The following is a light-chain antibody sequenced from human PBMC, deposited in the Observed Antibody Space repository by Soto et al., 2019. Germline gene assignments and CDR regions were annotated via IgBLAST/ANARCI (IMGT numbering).Light chain of an antibody. J-gene: IGKJ4*01. CDR1: QSISSW. Sequence: DIQMTQSPSTLSASVGDRVTITCRASQSISSWLDWYQQKPGKAPKLLIYKASSLESGIPSRFSGSGSGTEFILTITSLQPADFVTYYCQQYNNYPLTFGGGTTVQIK. CDR3: QQYNNYPLT. V-gene: IGKV1-5*03. CDR2: KAS.